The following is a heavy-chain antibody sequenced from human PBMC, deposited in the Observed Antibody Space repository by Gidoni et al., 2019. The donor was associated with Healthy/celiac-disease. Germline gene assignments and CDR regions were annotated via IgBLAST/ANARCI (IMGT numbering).Heavy chain of an antibody. CDR3: ARGDYYDSRGFDY. CDR2: IYYSGST. Sequence: QVQLPESGPGLAQPSETLSLTCTVSGASISSYYWSWIRQPPGKGLEWIGYIYYSGSTNYNPSLKSRVTISVDTSKNQFSLKLSSVTAADTAVYYCARGDYYDSRGFDYWGQGTLVTVSS. D-gene: IGHD3-22*01. CDR1: GASISSYY. J-gene: IGHJ4*02. V-gene: IGHV4-59*01.